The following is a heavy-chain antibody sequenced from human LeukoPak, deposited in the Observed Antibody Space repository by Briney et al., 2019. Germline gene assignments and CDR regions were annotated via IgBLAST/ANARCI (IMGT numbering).Heavy chain of an antibody. CDR2: IYYSGST. CDR3: ASFGSSRLVHFDY. CDR1: GGSISSSSYY. D-gene: IGHD6-19*01. Sequence: SETLSLTCTVSGGSISSSSYYWGWIRQPPGKGLEWIGSIYYSGSTYYNPSLKSRVTISVDTSKNQFSLKLSSVTAADTAVYYCASFGSSRLVHFDYWGQGTLVTVSS. J-gene: IGHJ4*02. V-gene: IGHV4-39*07.